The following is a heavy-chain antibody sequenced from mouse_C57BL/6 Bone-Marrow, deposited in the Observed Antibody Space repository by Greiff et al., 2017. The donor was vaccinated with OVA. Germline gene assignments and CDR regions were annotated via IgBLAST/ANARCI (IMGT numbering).Heavy chain of an antibody. CDR2: IYPRSGNT. J-gene: IGHJ2*01. D-gene: IGHD1-1*02. CDR3: AREGSCKRADY. Sequence: QVQLQQSGAELARPGASVKLSCKASGYTFTSYGISWVKQRPGQGLEWIGEIYPRSGNTYYNEKFKGKATLTADKSSSTAYRELRSLTSEDAAVDFCAREGSCKRADYWGQGTTLTVSS. CDR1: GYTFTSYG. V-gene: IGHV1-81*01.